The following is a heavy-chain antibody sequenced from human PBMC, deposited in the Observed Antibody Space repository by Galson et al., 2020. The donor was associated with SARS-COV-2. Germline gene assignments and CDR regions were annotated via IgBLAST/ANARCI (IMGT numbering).Heavy chain of an antibody. CDR3: ARQTYYYGSGSDDAFDI. D-gene: IGHD3-10*01. V-gene: IGHV4-39*01. CDR1: GGSISSSSYY. J-gene: IGHJ3*02. CDR2: INYSGST. Sequence: SETLSLTCTVSGGSISSSSYYWGWIRQPPGKGLAWIGSINYSGSTYYNPSLKSRVTISVDTSKNQFSLKLSSVTAADTAVYYCARQTYYYGSGSDDAFDIWGQGTMVTVSS.